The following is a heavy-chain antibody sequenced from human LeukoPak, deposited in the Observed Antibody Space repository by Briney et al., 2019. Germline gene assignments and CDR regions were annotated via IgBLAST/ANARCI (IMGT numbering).Heavy chain of an antibody. D-gene: IGHD2-15*01. J-gene: IGHJ3*02. CDR3: ARDGGQTDAFDI. CDR1: GGSISSGGYY. Sequence: PSQTLSLTCTVSGGSISSGGYYWSWIRQHPGKGLEWIGYIYYSGSTYYNPSLKSRVTISVDTSKNQISLKLSSVTAADTAVYYCARDGGQTDAFDIWGQGTMVTVSS. CDR2: IYYSGST. V-gene: IGHV4-31*03.